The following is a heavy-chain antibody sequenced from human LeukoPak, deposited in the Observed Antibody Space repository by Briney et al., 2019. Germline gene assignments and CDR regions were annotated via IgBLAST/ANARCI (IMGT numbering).Heavy chain of an antibody. CDR1: GYTCSSYD. Sequence: GASVKVSCKASGYTCSSYDINWVRQATGQGLEWMGWMNPNSGNTGYAQKFQGRVSMTSNTSISTAYMELSSLRSEDTAVYYCTRGLRREQQLLRAFDDWGQGTLVTVSS. J-gene: IGHJ4*02. CDR2: MNPNSGNT. V-gene: IGHV1-8*01. D-gene: IGHD6-13*01. CDR3: TRGLRREQQLLRAFDD.